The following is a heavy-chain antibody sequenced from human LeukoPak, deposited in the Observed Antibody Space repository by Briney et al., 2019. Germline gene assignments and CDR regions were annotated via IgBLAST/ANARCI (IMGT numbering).Heavy chain of an antibody. CDR1: GGSISSYY. CDR3: ARQKHQKITISPIEGAFDI. CDR2: INHSGST. D-gene: IGHD3-3*01. V-gene: IGHV4-34*01. J-gene: IGHJ3*02. Sequence: SETLSLTCTVSGGSISSYYWSWIRQPPGKGLEWIGEINHSGSTNYNPSLKSRVTISVDTSKNQFSLKLSSVTAADTAVYYCARQKHQKITISPIEGAFDIWGQGTMVTVSS.